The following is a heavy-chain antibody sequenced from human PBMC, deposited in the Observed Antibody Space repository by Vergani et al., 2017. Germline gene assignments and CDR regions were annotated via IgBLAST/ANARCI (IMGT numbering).Heavy chain of an antibody. Sequence: VQLVESGGGVVQPGTSLRLSCVVSGFALNRHAMYWVRQAPGKGLEWVASIKQDGSEKQYVGSVKGRFTISRDNAKNTLYLQMSGLRAEDTAVYYCARDPGIAAAGTVGYSDYWGQGTLVTVSS. CDR3: ARDPGIAAAGTVGYSDY. D-gene: IGHD6-13*01. CDR2: IKQDGSEK. CDR1: GFALNRHA. V-gene: IGHV3-7*01. J-gene: IGHJ4*02.